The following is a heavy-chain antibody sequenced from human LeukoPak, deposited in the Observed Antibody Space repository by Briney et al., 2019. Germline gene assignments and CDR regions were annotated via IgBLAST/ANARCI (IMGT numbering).Heavy chain of an antibody. CDR2: IYHSGST. V-gene: IGHV4-30-2*01. CDR3: ARAPVDSSGYYSIDY. CDR1: GGSISSGGYS. J-gene: IGHJ4*02. D-gene: IGHD3-22*01. Sequence: PSQTLSLTCAVSGGSISSGGYSWSWIRQPPGKGLEWIGYIYHSGSTYYNPSLKSRVTISVDRSKNQFSLKLSSVTAADTAVYYCARAPVDSSGYYSIDYWGQGTLVTVSS.